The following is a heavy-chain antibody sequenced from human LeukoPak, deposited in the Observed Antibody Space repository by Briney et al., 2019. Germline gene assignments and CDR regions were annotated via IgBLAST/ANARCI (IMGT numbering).Heavy chain of an antibody. J-gene: IGHJ4*02. D-gene: IGHD5-24*01. Sequence: SPSETLSLTCTVSGPSISNFYWSWIRQPPGRGLDCVGSINYSGTTNYNPSLKSRVTMSVDTSKNQVSLKLNSVTAADTAVYYCARDPIHRDDYNAEWGQGVLVSVSS. CDR2: INYSGTT. CDR3: ARDPIHRDDYNAE. CDR1: GPSISNFY. V-gene: IGHV4-59*01.